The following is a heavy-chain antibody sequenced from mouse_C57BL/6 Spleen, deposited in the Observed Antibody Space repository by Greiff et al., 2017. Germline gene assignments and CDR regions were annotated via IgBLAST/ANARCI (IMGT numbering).Heavy chain of an antibody. CDR1: GYTFTSYW. CDR2: INPSNGGT. J-gene: IGHJ2*01. CDR3: AREGVLTGAHFDY. Sequence: VQLQQPGTELVKPGASVKLSCKASGYTFTSYWMHWVKQRPGQGLEWIGNINPSNGGTNYNEKFKSKATLTVDKSSSTAYMQLSSLTSEDSAVYYCAREGVLTGAHFDYWGQGTTLTVSS. D-gene: IGHD4-1*01. V-gene: IGHV1-53*01.